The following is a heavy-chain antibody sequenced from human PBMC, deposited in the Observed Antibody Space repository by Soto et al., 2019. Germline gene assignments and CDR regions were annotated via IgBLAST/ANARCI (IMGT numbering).Heavy chain of an antibody. CDR2: MSHSGGT. CDR1: GGSVNSGNYY. CDR3: ARVERGTATTVVDAFDI. D-gene: IGHD1-1*01. V-gene: IGHV4-34*01. J-gene: IGHJ3*02. Sequence: QVQLQQWGAGLLKPSETLSLTCAVFGGSVNSGNYYWSWIRQPPGKGLEWIGEMSHSGGTHFNPSLHSRVTIGVDKSKNQFSLKMSSVTAADTALYYCARVERGTATTVVDAFDIWGPGTMVTVSS.